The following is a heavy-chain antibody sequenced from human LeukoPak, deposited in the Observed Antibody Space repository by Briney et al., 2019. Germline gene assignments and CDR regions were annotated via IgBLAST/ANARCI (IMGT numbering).Heavy chain of an antibody. CDR2: IYHSGST. J-gene: IGHJ3*02. Sequence: SETLSLTCTVSGYSISSGYYWGWIRQPLGKGLEWIGSIYHSGSTYYNPSLKSRVTISVDTSKNQFSLKLSSVTAADTAVYYCARGDVVATIKGSPDAFDIWGQGTMVTVSS. D-gene: IGHD5-12*01. CDR3: ARGDVVATIKGSPDAFDI. V-gene: IGHV4-38-2*02. CDR1: GYSISSGYY.